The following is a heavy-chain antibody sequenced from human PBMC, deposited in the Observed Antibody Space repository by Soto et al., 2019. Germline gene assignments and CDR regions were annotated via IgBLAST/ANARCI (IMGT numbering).Heavy chain of an antibody. CDR2: TNHRGST. V-gene: IGHV4-34*02. Sequence: QVQLQQWGAGLLKPSEILSLTCDVYGASFGPYYWAWIRQPPGKGLEWIGETNHRGSTSYNPSLENRVTISVDTSKSQFSLRLTSVTAADTAVFYCARASNLHVFDIWGQGTVVTVS. J-gene: IGHJ3*02. CDR1: GASFGPYY. CDR3: ARASNLHVFDI.